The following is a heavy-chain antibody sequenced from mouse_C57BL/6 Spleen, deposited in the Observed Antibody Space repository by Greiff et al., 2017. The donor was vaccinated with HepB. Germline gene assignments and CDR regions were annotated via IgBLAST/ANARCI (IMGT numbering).Heavy chain of an antibody. Sequence: QVQLQQSGSELRSPGSSVKLSCKDFDSEVFPIAYMSWVRQKPGHGFEWIGGILPSIGRTIYGEKFEDKATLDADTLSNTAYLELNSLTSEDSAIYYCARGDGSSYVSYYFDYWGQGTTLTVSS. CDR3: ARGDGSSYVSYYFDY. D-gene: IGHD1-1*01. V-gene: IGHV15-2*01. J-gene: IGHJ2*01. CDR2: ILPSIGRT. CDR1: DSEVFPIAY.